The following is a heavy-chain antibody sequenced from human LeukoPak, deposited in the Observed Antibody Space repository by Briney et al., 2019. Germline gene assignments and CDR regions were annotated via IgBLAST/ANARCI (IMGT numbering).Heavy chain of an antibody. J-gene: IGHJ4*02. V-gene: IGHV3-74*01. CDR2: IASDGSST. D-gene: IGHD4-23*01. CDR3: ARGRPHGNDY. Sequence: AGSLRLSCAASGFTFSSYWMNWVRQAPGKGRVWVSRIASDGSSTTYADSVKGRFSISRDNAKNTLYLQMNSLRVEDTAVYYCARGRPHGNDYWGQGTLVTVSS. CDR1: GFTFSSYW.